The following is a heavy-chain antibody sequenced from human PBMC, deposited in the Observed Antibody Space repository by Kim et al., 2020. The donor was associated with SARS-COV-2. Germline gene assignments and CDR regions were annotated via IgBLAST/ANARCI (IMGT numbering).Heavy chain of an antibody. V-gene: IGHV5-51*01. D-gene: IGHD6-19*01. J-gene: IGHJ4*02. CDR1: GYSFTNYW. CDR2: IYPDDSDT. Sequence: GESLKISCRGSGYSFTNYWIGWVRQMPGKGLEWMGIIYPDDSDTRYSPSFQGRVTLSVDKSINTAYLQWSSLKASDTAMYYCARRIAVAGTFDYWGQGTLVTVSS. CDR3: ARRIAVAGTFDY.